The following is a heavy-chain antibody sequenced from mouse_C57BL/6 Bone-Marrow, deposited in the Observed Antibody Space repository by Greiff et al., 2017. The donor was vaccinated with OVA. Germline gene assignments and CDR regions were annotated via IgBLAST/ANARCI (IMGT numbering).Heavy chain of an antibody. V-gene: IGHV1-9*01. J-gene: IGHJ3*01. CDR3: ARKVKGYDYDRFAY. CDR2: ILPGSGST. Sequence: VQLQQSGAELMKPGASVKLSCKATGYTFTGYWIEWVKQRPGHGLEWIGEILPGSGSTNYNEKFKGKATFTADTSSNTAYMPLSSLTTEDSAIYYCARKVKGYDYDRFAYWGQGTLVTVSA. D-gene: IGHD2-4*01. CDR1: GYTFTGYW.